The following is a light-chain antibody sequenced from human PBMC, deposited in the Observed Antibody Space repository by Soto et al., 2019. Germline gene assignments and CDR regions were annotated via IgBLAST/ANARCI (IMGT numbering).Light chain of an antibody. Sequence: ESVLTQSPGTLSLSPWERATLSCRASQSVSSSYLAWYQQKPGQAPRLLIYGASSRATGIPDRFSGSGSGTDFTLTICRLEPEDFAVYYCQQYGSSVTFGTGTKVDIK. CDR3: QQYGSSVT. CDR1: QSVSSSY. J-gene: IGKJ3*01. CDR2: GAS. V-gene: IGKV3-20*01.